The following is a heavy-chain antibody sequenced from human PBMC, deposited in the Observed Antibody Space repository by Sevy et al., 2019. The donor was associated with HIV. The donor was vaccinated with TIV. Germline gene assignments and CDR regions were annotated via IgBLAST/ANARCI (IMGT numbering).Heavy chain of an antibody. CDR1: DYTFSTQG. CDR3: ARDAGYSIVWYPGY. V-gene: IGHV1-18*01. Sequence: ASVKVSCKASDYTFSTQGFNWVRQAPGQGLEWMGWISAYNGNTKYAQKFQGRVTMTTDTSTSTAYMELRSLTSDDTAVYYCARDAGYSIVWYPGYWGQGTLVTVSS. CDR2: ISAYNGNT. D-gene: IGHD6-19*01. J-gene: IGHJ4*02.